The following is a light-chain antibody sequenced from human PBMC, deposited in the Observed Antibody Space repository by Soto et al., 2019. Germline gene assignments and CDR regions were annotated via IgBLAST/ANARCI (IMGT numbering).Light chain of an antibody. J-gene: IGKJ2*01. CDR2: AAS. Sequence: DIKMTQSPSSVSASGGDRVTITCWASQAISSWLAWYQQKPGKAPKLLIYAASTLQSGVPSRFSGSGSGTEFTLTISSLQPEDFATYYCQQANSFPYTFGQGTKLEIK. V-gene: IGKV1-12*01. CDR1: QAISSW. CDR3: QQANSFPYT.